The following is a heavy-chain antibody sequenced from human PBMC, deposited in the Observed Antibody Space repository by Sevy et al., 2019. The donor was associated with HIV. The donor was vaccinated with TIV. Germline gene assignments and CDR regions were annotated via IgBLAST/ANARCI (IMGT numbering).Heavy chain of an antibody. Sequence: GGSLRLSCAASGFTFSSYAMSWVRQAPGKGLEWVSAISGSGGSTYYADSMKGRFTISRDNSKNTVSLQMNSLRVEDTAVYYCANDRGSSWSFNWFDPWGQGTLVTVSSGWTFCHCDYYYSYYMDVWGKGTTVTVSS. D-gene: IGHD6-13*01. V-gene: IGHV3-23*01. CDR1: GFTFSSYA. J-gene: IGHJ6*03. CDR3: ANDRGSSWSFNWFDPWGQGTLVTVSSGWTFCHCDYYYSYYMDV. CDR2: ISGSGGST.